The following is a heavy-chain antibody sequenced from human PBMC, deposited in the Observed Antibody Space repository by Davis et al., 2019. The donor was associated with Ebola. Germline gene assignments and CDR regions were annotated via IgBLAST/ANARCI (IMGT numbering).Heavy chain of an antibody. CDR1: GGTFSSYA. Sequence: SVKVSCKASGGTFSSYAISWVRQAPGQGLEWMGRIIPILGIANYAQKFQGRVTITADKSTSTAYMELSSLRSEDTAVYYCTIGSNSEVLGITSVDYWGQGTLVTVSS. CDR3: TIGSNSEVLGITSVDY. D-gene: IGHD7-27*01. CDR2: IIPILGIA. V-gene: IGHV1-69*04. J-gene: IGHJ4*02.